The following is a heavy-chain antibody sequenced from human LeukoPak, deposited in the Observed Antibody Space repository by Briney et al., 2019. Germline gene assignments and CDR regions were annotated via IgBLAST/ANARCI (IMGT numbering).Heavy chain of an antibody. CDR3: ARRLAMELLYWFDP. J-gene: IGHJ5*02. Sequence: GGSLRLSCAASGFTVSTNYMSWVRQAPGKGLEWASLIYSGGTTYYADSVKDRFTISRDNSKNTLYLQMNSLRAEDTAVYYCARRLAMELLYWFDPWGQGTLVTVSS. D-gene: IGHD1-7*01. CDR2: IYSGGTT. V-gene: IGHV3-66*01. CDR1: GFTVSTNY.